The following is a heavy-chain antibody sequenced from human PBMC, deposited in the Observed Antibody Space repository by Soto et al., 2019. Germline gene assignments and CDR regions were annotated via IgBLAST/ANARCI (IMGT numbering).Heavy chain of an antibody. CDR3: AGPDPAYYDSSCYAFDI. Sequence: QVQLVQSGAEVKKPGSSVKVSCKASVGTFSSYAISWVRQAPGHGLEWMGGIIPIFGTANYAQTLQARVTITADEYTSTGYMELRSLRSEDSDVYYCAGPDPAYYDSSCYAFDIWGQGTMVTV. V-gene: IGHV1-69*01. CDR2: IIPIFGTA. CDR1: VGTFSSYA. D-gene: IGHD3-22*01. J-gene: IGHJ3*02.